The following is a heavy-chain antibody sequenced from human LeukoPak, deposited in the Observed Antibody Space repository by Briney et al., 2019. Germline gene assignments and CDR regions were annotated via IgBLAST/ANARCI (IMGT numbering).Heavy chain of an antibody. V-gene: IGHV3-48*01. CDR1: GFTFSTYP. CDR2: ISSRSSTI. Sequence: GGSLRLSCAASGFTFSTYPMNWDRQAPGKGLEWVSYISSRSSTIYYADSVKGRFTISRDNAKNSLYLQMNSLRAEDTAVYYCARPAADCGGDCYWAFDYWGQGTLVTVSS. CDR3: ARPAADCGGDCYWAFDY. J-gene: IGHJ4*02. D-gene: IGHD2-21*01.